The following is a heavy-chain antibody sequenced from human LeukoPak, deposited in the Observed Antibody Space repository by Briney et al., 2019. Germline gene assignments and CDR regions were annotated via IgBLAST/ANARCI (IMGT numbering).Heavy chain of an antibody. CDR1: GYTLTGYY. V-gene: IGHV1-2*02. CDR2: IKPNSGGT. Sequence: EASVKVSCKASGYTLTGYYMYWVRQAPGQGLERMGWIKPNSGGTNYAQKFQGRVTMTRDTSISTAYMELSRLRSDDTAVYYCARDGLTVPAAPLGTWFDPWGQGTLVTVSS. CDR3: ARDGLTVPAAPLGTWFDP. J-gene: IGHJ5*02. D-gene: IGHD2-2*01.